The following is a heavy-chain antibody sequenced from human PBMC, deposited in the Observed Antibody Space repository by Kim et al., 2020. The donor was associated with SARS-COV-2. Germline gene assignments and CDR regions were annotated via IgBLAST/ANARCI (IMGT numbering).Heavy chain of an antibody. V-gene: IGHV4-31*02. Sequence: TYHNPSLKSRVTISVDTSKNQFSLKLSSVTAADTAVYYCARGIYGSGWFDPWGQGTLVTVSS. CDR2: T. CDR3: ARGIYGSGWFDP. J-gene: IGHJ5*02. D-gene: IGHD3-10*01.